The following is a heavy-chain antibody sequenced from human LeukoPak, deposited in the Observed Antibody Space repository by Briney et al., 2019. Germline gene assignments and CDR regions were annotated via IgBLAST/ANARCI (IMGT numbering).Heavy chain of an antibody. J-gene: IGHJ4*02. CDR3: ATLIPTYYYDSSGFDY. CDR1: GYTRTELS. D-gene: IGHD3-22*01. V-gene: IGHV1-24*01. CDR2: FDPEDGET. Sequence: ASVKVSCKVSGYTRTELSMHWVRQAPGKGLEWMGGFDPEDGETIYAQRFQGRVAMTEGTSTDTAYMELSSLRSEDTAVYYCATLIPTYYYDSSGFDYWGQGTLVTVSS.